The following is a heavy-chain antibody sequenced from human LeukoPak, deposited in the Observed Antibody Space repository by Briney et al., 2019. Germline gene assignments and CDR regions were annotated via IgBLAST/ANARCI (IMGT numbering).Heavy chain of an antibody. Sequence: SETLSLTCTVSGDSIRTSKYYWGWIRQPPGKGLEWIVSSYNSGDTNDNPSLKSRGTISIDTSKNQFSLKLTSVTAADTAVYYCARDQGSSSPWGYWGQGTLVTVSS. J-gene: IGHJ4*02. CDR1: GDSIRTSKYY. CDR2: SYNSGDT. V-gene: IGHV4-39*07. D-gene: IGHD6-13*01. CDR3: ARDQGSSSPWGY.